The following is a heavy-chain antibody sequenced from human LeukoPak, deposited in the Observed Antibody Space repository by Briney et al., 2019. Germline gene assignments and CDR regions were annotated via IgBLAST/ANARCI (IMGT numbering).Heavy chain of an antibody. CDR2: ISAYNGNT. D-gene: IGHD6-13*01. J-gene: IGHJ6*03. Sequence: GASVKVSCKASGYTFTNYGISWVRQAPGQGLEWMGWISAYNGNTNYAQKLQGRVTMTTDTSTSTAYMELRSPRSDDTAVYYCARAGGSSLYYYMDVWGKGTTVTVSS. CDR3: ARAGGSSLYYYMDV. V-gene: IGHV1-18*01. CDR1: GYTFTNYG.